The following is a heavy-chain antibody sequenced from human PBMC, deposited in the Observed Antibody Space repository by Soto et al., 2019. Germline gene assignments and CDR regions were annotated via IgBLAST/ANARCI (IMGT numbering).Heavy chain of an antibody. V-gene: IGHV4-34*01. CDR1: GGSFSGYY. D-gene: IGHD2-15*01. CDR2: INHSGST. Sequence: SETLSLTCAVYGGSFSGYYWSWIRQPPGKGLEWIGEINHSGSTNYNPSLKSRVTISVDTSKNQFSLKLSSVTAADTAVYYCASWRTLGYCSGGSCYELDYWGQGTLVTVSS. CDR3: ASWRTLGYCSGGSCYELDY. J-gene: IGHJ4*02.